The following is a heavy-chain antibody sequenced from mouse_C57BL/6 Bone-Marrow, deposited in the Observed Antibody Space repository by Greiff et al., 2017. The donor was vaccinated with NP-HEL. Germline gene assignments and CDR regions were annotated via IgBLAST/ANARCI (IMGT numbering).Heavy chain of an antibody. CDR2: ISNKANGYTS. Sequence: EVQGVESGGGLVQPGGSLSLSCAASGFTFTDYYMSWVRQPPGKALEWLGFISNKANGYTSEYSASVKGTFTISRANPQSILYLQMNALRAEDSSTYYCARSIYYDYADDPFYAMDYWGQGTSVTVSS. D-gene: IGHD2-4*01. V-gene: IGHV7-3*01. CDR1: GFTFTDYY. J-gene: IGHJ4*01. CDR3: ARSIYYDYADDPFYAMDY.